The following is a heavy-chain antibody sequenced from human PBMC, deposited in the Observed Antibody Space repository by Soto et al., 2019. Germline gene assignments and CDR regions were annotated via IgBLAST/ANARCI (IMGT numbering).Heavy chain of an antibody. CDR1: GFTFSSYA. CDR3: ARDEFDY. J-gene: IGHJ4*02. CDR2: ISYDGSNK. V-gene: IGHV3-30-3*01. Sequence: GGSLRLSCAASGFTFSSYAMHWVRQAPGKGLEWVAVISYDGSNKYYADSVKGRFTISRDNSKNTLYLQMNSLRAEDTAVYYCARDEFDYWGQGTLVTVSS.